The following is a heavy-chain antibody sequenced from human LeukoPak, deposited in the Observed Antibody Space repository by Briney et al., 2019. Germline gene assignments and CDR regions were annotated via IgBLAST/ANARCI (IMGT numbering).Heavy chain of an antibody. CDR1: GFTISSSA. V-gene: IGHV3-23*01. D-gene: IGHD4-17*01. CDR3: ARLRGSNLDS. CDR2: IRGSSGST. J-gene: IGHJ4*02. Sequence: QPGGSLRLSCAASGFTISSSAMTWVGQAPGKGLEWVSAIRGSSGSTHYADSVKGRFTISRDNSKNTLYLQMNSLRAEDTAVYYCARLRGSNLDSWGQGTLVTVSS.